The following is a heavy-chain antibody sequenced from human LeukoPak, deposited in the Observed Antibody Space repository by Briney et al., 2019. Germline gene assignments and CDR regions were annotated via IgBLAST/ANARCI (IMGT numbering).Heavy chain of an antibody. V-gene: IGHV3-23*01. CDR3: ARGYYDSSAYLFDY. D-gene: IGHD3-22*01. J-gene: IGHJ4*02. Sequence: GGSLRLSCAASGFTFSTYAMGWVRQAPGKGLEWVSSIKGGGGDPFYADSVKGRFTISRDNSKNTLYLQMNSLRAEDTAVYYCARGYYDSSAYLFDYWGQGTLVTVSS. CDR1: GFTFSTYA. CDR2: IKGGGGDP.